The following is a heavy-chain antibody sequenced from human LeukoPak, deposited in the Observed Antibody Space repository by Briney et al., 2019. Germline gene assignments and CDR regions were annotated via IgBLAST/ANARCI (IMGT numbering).Heavy chain of an antibody. D-gene: IGHD3-10*01. CDR3: AKDGAGDY. CDR2: ISGSGGST. CDR1: GISVSKDD. Sequence: PGGSLRLSCAASGISVSKDDMSWVRQAPGKGLEWVSAISGSGGSTYYADSVKGRFTISRDNSKNTLYLQMNSLRAEDTAVYYCAKDGAGDYWGQGTLVTVSS. J-gene: IGHJ4*02. V-gene: IGHV3-23*01.